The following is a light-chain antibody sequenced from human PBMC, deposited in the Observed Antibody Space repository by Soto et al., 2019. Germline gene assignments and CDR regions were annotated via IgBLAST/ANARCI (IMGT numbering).Light chain of an antibody. CDR1: SSDVGGYDY. Sequence: HSALTQPASVSGSPGQAITISCTGTSSDVGGYDYVSWYQHHPGKAPKLMIFDVSHRPSGVSDRFSGSKSGNTASLTISGLQAEDEADYYCSSYTSTNIPIFGGGTQLTVL. J-gene: IGLJ7*01. V-gene: IGLV2-14*03. CDR3: SSYTSTNIPI. CDR2: DVS.